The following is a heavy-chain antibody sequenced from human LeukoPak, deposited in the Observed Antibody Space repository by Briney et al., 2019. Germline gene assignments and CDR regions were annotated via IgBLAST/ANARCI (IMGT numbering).Heavy chain of an antibody. Sequence: GGSLRLSCAASGFTFSSYAMSWVRQAPGKGLEWVSAISGSGGSTYYADSVKGRFTISRDNSKNTLYLQMNSLRAEDTAVYYCAKDREYYDSSGYYKPSLGAFDIWGQGTMVTVSS. D-gene: IGHD3-22*01. CDR3: AKDREYYDSSGYYKPSLGAFDI. CDR1: GFTFSSYA. J-gene: IGHJ3*02. V-gene: IGHV3-23*01. CDR2: ISGSGGST.